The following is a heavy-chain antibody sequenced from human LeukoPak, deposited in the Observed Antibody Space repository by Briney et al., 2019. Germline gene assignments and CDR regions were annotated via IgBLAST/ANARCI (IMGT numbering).Heavy chain of an antibody. CDR1: GGTFSSYA. CDR2: IIPIFGTA. D-gene: IGHD3-9*01. Sequence: ASVKVSCKASGGTFSSYAISWVRQAPGQGLEWMGGIIPIFGTANYAQKFQGRVTITADESTSTAYMELSSLRSEDTAVYYCARDQGYCDILTGYEPYYYYGMDVWGQGTTVTVSS. V-gene: IGHV1-69*13. J-gene: IGHJ6*02. CDR3: ARDQGYCDILTGYEPYYYYGMDV.